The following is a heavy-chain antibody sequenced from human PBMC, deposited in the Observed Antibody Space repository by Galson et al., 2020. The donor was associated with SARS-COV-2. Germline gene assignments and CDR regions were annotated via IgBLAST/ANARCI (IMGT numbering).Heavy chain of an antibody. V-gene: IGHV1-8*01. CDR1: GYTFTSYD. Sequence: ASVKVSCKASGYTFTSYDINWVRQATGQGLEWMGWMNTNSGNTGYAQKFQGRVTMTSNTSISTAYLELSSLRSEDTAIYYCATPIVRGTFDYWGQGTLVTVSS. CDR2: MNTNSGNT. CDR3: ATPIVRGTFDY. J-gene: IGHJ4*02. D-gene: IGHD1-26*01.